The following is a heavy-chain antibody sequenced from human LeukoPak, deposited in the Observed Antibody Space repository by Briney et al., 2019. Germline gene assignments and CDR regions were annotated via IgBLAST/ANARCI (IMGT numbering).Heavy chain of an antibody. J-gene: IGHJ4*02. CDR3: ARQRGYAAPSDY. CDR1: GGSISSSSYY. V-gene: IGHV4-39*01. Sequence: ESSETLSLTCTVSGGSISSSSYYWGWIRQPPGKGLEWIGSVYYSGSTYYNPSLKSRVTISVDTSKNQFSLKLSSVTAADTAVYYCARQRGYAAPSDYWGQGTLVTVSP. D-gene: IGHD6-13*01. CDR2: VYYSGST.